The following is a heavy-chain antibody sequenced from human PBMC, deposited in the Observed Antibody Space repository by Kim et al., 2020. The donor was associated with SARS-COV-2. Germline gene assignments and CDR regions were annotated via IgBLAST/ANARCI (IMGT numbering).Heavy chain of an antibody. CDR1: GFTFNSYW. CDR2: IRYDASEK. D-gene: IGHD1-26*01. V-gene: IGHV3-7*04. CDR3: ARGSAPHNYYGLGV. J-gene: IGHJ6*02. Sequence: GGSLRLSCAASGFTFNSYWMTWVRQAPGKGLEWVANIRYDASEKYYVDSVRGRFTISRDNAKNSLYLQMKSLRAEDTAVYYCARGSAPHNYYGLGVWGQGTTGTVSS.